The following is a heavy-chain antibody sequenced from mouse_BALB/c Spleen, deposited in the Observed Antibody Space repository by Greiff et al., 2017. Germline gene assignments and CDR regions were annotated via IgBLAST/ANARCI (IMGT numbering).Heavy chain of an antibody. V-gene: IGHV1-54*01. CDR2: INPGSGGT. Sequence: QVQLQQSGAELVRPGTSVKVSCKASGYAFTNYLIEWVKQRPGQGLEWIGVINPGSGGTNYNEKFKGKATLTADKSSSTAYMQLSSLTSDDSAVYFCARSGYYGSSYYYAMDYWGQGTSVTVSS. CDR1: GYAFTNYL. CDR3: ARSGYYGSSYYYAMDY. D-gene: IGHD1-1*01. J-gene: IGHJ4*01.